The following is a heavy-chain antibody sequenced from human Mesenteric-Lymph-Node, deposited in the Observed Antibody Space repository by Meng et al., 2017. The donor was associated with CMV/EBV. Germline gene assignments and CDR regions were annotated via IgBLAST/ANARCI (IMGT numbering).Heavy chain of an antibody. Sequence: ASVQVSCKASGYTFTGCYMHWVRQAPGQGLEWMGWINPNSGGTNYAQKFQGRVTMTRDTSISTAYMELSRLRSDDTAVYYCANQLLGGFDYWGQGTLVTVSS. D-gene: IGHD2-2*01. J-gene: IGHJ4*02. CDR1: GYTFTGCY. V-gene: IGHV1-2*02. CDR3: ANQLLGGFDY. CDR2: INPNSGGT.